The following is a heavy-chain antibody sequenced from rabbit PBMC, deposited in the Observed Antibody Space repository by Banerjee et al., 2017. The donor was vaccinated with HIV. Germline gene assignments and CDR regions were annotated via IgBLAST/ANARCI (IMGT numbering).Heavy chain of an antibody. CDR2: IYTSSGST. D-gene: IGHD1-1*01. CDR3: ARGRYASSSGFYIGSYFNL. J-gene: IGHJ4*01. Sequence: QQQLEESGGGLVKPGGTLTLTCKASGIDFSSYYYMCWVRQAPGKGLELIACIYTSSGSTWYASWVNGRFTISRSTSLNTVDLKMTSLTAADTASYFCARGRYASSSGFYIGSYFNLWGQGTLVTVS. CDR1: GIDFSSYYY. V-gene: IGHV1S43*01.